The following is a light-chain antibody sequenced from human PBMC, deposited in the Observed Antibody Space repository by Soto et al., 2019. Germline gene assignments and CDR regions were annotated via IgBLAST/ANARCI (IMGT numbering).Light chain of an antibody. Sequence: DIQMTQSPSTLSASVGDRVTITCRASQSIRSYLNWYQQKPGKAPKLLIYAASSVQSGVPSRFSGSGLGTDFTLTISSLQPEDSATYYCQQSYSTPPAFGQGTKVEIK. V-gene: IGKV1-39*01. J-gene: IGKJ1*01. CDR3: QQSYSTPPA. CDR2: AAS. CDR1: QSIRSY.